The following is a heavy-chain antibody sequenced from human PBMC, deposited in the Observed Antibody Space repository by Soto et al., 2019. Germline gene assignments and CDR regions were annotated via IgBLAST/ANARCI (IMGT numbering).Heavy chain of an antibody. CDR2: IYYSGST. CDR1: GGSISSYY. Sequence: PSETLSLTCTVSGGSISSYYWSWIRQPPGKGLEWIGYIYYSGSTNYNPPLKSRVTISVDTSKNQFSLKLSSVTAADTAVYYCAAAYYGSGSYYRYHFDYWGQGTLVTVSS. CDR3: AAAYYGSGSYYRYHFDY. J-gene: IGHJ4*02. D-gene: IGHD3-10*01. V-gene: IGHV4-59*01.